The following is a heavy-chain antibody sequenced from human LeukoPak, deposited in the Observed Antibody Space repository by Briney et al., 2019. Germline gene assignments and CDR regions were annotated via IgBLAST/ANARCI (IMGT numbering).Heavy chain of an antibody. CDR1: GFTFSSHG. J-gene: IGHJ4*02. Sequence: QPGGSLRLSCAASGFTFSSHGMHWVRQAPGKGLEWVAVISYDGINKAYSDPVTGRFTISRDNSKNTVSLQMDSLRPEDTAVYYCAKDPQTRYCSGGRCYGLSYYFDSWGQGSLVTVSS. D-gene: IGHD2-15*01. CDR2: ISYDGINK. CDR3: AKDPQTRYCSGGRCYGLSYYFDS. V-gene: IGHV3-30*18.